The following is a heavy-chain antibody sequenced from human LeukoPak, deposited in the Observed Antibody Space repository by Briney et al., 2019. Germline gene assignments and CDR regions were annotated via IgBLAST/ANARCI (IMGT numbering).Heavy chain of an antibody. CDR2: INPNSGGT. CDR3: ARDDGYSYGNTPIGFDY. J-gene: IGHJ4*02. V-gene: IGHV1-2*02. D-gene: IGHD5-18*01. CDR1: GYTFTGYC. Sequence: ASVKVSCKASGYTFTGYCMHWVRQAPGQGLEWMGWINPNSGGTNYAQKLQGRVTMTTDTSTSTAYMELRSLRSDDTAVYYCARDDGYSYGNTPIGFDYWGQGTLVTVSS.